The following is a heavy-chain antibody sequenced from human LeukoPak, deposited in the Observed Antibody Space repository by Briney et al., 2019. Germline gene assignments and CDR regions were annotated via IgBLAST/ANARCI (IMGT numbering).Heavy chain of an antibody. J-gene: IGHJ4*02. V-gene: IGHV4-61*01. D-gene: IGHD6-13*01. CDR2: IYYSGST. Sequence: PSETLSLTCTVSGGSISSSSYYWSWIRQPPGKGLEWIGYIYYSGSTNYNPSLKSRVTISVDTSKNQFSLKLSSVTAADTAVYYCARENPVKAAAFDYWGQGTLVTVSS. CDR1: GGSISSSSYY. CDR3: ARENPVKAAAFDY.